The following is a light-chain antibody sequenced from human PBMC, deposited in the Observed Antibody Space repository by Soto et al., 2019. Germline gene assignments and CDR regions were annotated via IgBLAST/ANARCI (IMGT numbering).Light chain of an antibody. Sequence: DIQMTQSPSSLSASVGDRVTITCQASQDISNYVNWYQQKPGKAPKLLIYDASNLETGVPSRFSGSRSGTDFTFTISNLQPEDIATYYCQQYDNLPSITFGQGTRLEIK. CDR2: DAS. J-gene: IGKJ5*01. V-gene: IGKV1-33*01. CDR3: QQYDNLPSIT. CDR1: QDISNY.